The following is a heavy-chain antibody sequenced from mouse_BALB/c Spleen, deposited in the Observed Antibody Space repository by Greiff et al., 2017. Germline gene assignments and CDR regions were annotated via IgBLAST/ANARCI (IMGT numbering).Heavy chain of an antibody. CDR3: AREYEGAMDY. CDR2: ISDGGSYT. D-gene: IGHD2-14*01. V-gene: IGHV5-4*02. CDR1: GFTFSDYY. J-gene: IGHJ4*01. Sequence: EVKVVESGGGLVKPGGSLKLSCAASGFTFSDYYMYWVRQTPEKRLEWVATISDGGSYTYYPDSVKGRFTISRDNAKNNLYLQMSSLKSEDTAMYYCAREYEGAMDYWGQGTSVTVSS.